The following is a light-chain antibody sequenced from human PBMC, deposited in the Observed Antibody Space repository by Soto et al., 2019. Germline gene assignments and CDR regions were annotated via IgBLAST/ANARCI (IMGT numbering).Light chain of an antibody. V-gene: IGKV3-11*01. CDR3: QHRHN. J-gene: IGKJ3*01. Sequence: DIVLTQSPATLSLSPGERATLSCRASQSVSRAFAWYQQKPGQAPRLLIYDASNRATGIPARFSGSGSGTVFTLTINSLQPEDFAVYYCQHRHNFGPGTKVDFK. CDR1: QSVSRA. CDR2: DAS.